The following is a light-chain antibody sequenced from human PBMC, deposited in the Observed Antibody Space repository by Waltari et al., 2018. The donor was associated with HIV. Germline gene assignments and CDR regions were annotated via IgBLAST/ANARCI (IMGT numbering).Light chain of an antibody. CDR1: SLPRKS. V-gene: IGLV3-25*03. CDR3: QSTDYDGTWV. CDR2: RDI. J-gene: IGLJ3*02. Sequence: SYDLTQTPSVSVSPGQTARINCSRGSLPRKSSSWYRQKAGQAPVLLIYRDIQRPSGITERIAGYGSGKGITLTISGVQPEDEADYCCQSTDYDGTWVFGGGTKLTVL.